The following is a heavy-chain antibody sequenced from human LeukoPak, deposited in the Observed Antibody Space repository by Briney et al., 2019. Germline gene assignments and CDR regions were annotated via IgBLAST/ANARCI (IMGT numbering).Heavy chain of an antibody. J-gene: IGHJ4*02. CDR3: ARDHGSGSYLGY. V-gene: IGHV3-7*01. CDR2: IKQDGSEK. D-gene: IGHD3-10*01. Sequence: GGSLRLSCAASGFTFSSYWMSWVRQAPGKGLEWVANIKQDGSEKYYVDSVKGRFTISRDNSKNTLYLQMNSLRAEDTAVYYCARDHGSGSYLGYWGQGTLVTVSS. CDR1: GFTFSSYW.